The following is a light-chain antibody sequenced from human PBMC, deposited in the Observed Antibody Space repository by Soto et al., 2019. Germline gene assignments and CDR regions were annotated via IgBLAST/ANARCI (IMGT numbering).Light chain of an antibody. CDR2: GAS. CDR3: QQYSSSPHT. CDR1: QSVSSSY. J-gene: IGKJ2*01. V-gene: IGKV3-20*01. Sequence: EIVLTQSPGTLSLSPGERATLSCRASQSVSSSYLAWYQQKPGQAPRLLIYGASSRATGIPDRFSGSGSGTDFHLPISRLEPGDFAVFYCQQYSSSPHTFGQGTKLEIK.